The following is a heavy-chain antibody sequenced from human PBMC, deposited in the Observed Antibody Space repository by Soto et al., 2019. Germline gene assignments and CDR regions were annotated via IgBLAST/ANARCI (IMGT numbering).Heavy chain of an antibody. CDR2: ISYDGSNK. CDR3: AKDLSGANDY. Sequence: GGSLRLCCAASGFTFSSYGMHWFRQAPGKGLEWVAVISYDGSNKYYADSVKGRFTISRDNSKNTLYLQMNSLRAEDTAVYYCAKDLSGANDYWGQGTLVTVSS. J-gene: IGHJ4*02. D-gene: IGHD1-26*01. V-gene: IGHV3-30*18. CDR1: GFTFSSYG.